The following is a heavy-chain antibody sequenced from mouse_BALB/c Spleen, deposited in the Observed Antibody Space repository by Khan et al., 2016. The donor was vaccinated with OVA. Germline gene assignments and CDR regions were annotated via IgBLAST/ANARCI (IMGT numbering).Heavy chain of an antibody. J-gene: IGHJ3*01. CDR1: GYTFTSFW. CDR3: VNHGSTSAWFTY. Sequence: QVQLQQSGAELAKPGASVKMSCKASGYTFTSFWMHWVKQRPGQGLEWIGYINPSTDYTEYNQRFKDKATLTADKSSSTAYMRLTSLTSDDSAVYYCVNHGSTSAWFTYWGQETLVTVSA. V-gene: IGHV1-7*01. CDR2: INPSTDYT. D-gene: IGHD1-1*01.